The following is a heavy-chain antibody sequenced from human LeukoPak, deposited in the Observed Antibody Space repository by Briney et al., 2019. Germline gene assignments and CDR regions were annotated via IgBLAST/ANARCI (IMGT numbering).Heavy chain of an antibody. D-gene: IGHD2-15*01. V-gene: IGHV3-74*01. J-gene: IGHJ4*02. CDR2: INSDESST. Sequence: GGSLRLSCAASGFTFSTYWMHWVRQAPGKGLVWVSRINSDESSTTYADSVKGRFTISRDNAKNTLYLRMNSLRAEDTAVYYCAKSRRAYCSGGSCFGLWDYWGQGTLVTVSS. CDR3: AKSRRAYCSGGSCFGLWDY. CDR1: GFTFSTYW.